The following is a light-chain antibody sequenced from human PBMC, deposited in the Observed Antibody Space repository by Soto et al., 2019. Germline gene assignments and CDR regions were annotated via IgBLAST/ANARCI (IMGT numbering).Light chain of an antibody. J-gene: IGLJ2*01. CDR2: AVT. V-gene: IGLV2-14*01. CDR1: SSDVGGYNY. Sequence: QSALTQPASVSGSPGQSITISCTGTSSDVGGYNYVSWYQQYPGKAPKLMIYAVTNRPSGVSNRFSGSKSGNTASLTISGLQAEDEADYYCSSHATSSAVVFGGGTQLTVL. CDR3: SSHATSSAVV.